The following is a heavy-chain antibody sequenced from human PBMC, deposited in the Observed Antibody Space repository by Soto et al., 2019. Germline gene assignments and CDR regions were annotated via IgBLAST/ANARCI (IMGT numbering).Heavy chain of an antibody. CDR2: IYYNGST. CDR3: ARQRVVPATPTNWFDP. V-gene: IGHV4-39*01. D-gene: IGHD2-15*01. CDR1: GGSVSSRSYF. J-gene: IGHJ5*02. Sequence: QVQVHESGPGLVKPSDTLSLTCTVSGGSVSSRSYFWGWIRQSPGKGLEWIGTIYYNGSTYYNPSLKRRVTLSVDTSRNHFSLKLTSVTASDTALYYCARQRVVPATPTNWFDPWGQGTLVTVSS.